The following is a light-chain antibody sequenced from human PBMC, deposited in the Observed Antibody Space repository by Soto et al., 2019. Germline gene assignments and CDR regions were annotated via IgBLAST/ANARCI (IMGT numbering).Light chain of an antibody. CDR3: CSYAGSYTLV. V-gene: IGLV2-11*01. CDR2: DVS. J-gene: IGLJ2*01. Sequence: QSALTKPRSVSGSPGQSVTISCTGTSNDIGAYNYVSWYQQHPGKAPKLIIYDVSERPSGVPDRFSGSKSGTTASLTISGLQAEDEADYCCCSYAGSYTLVFGGGTKLTV. CDR1: SNDIGAYNY.